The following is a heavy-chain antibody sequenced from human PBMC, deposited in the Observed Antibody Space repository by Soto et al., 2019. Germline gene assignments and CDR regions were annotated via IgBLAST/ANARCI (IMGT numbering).Heavy chain of an antibody. V-gene: IGHV1-2*02. CDR2: MKAHSGAT. CDR3: AKDLTRPLSYWLEP. CDR1: GVSFTGYY. Sequence: ASGKVCCKASGVSFTGYYIHWLRQAAGQGLKWRGWMKAHSGATENAQKVQGRVTLTRDTSIATAYLTLTSLTSDDTPLYYCAKDLTRPLSYWLEPWGQRTQVTVS. D-gene: IGHD3-16*01. J-gene: IGHJ5*02.